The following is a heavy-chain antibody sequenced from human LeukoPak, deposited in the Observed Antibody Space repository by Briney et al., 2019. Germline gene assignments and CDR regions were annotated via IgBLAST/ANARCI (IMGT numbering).Heavy chain of an antibody. CDR2: INPNSGGT. Sequence: GASVKVSCKASGYTFTGYYMHWVRQAPGQGLEWMGRINPNSGGTNYAQKFQGRVTMTRDTSISTAYMELSRLRSNDTAVYYCARVVEMPTITTPYYYYYYMDVWGKGTTVTVSS. D-gene: IGHD5-24*01. J-gene: IGHJ6*03. CDR3: ARVVEMPTITTPYYYYYYMDV. CDR1: GYTFTGYY. V-gene: IGHV1-2*06.